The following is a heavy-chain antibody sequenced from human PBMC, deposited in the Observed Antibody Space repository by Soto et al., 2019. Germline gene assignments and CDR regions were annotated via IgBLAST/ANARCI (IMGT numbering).Heavy chain of an antibody. J-gene: IGHJ4*02. CDR1: GGTFSSYT. CDR3: ARIFSKGLQPVLY. V-gene: IGHV1-69*02. CDR2: IIPILGIA. D-gene: IGHD5-18*01. Sequence: SVKVSCKASGGTFSSYTISWVRQAPGQGLEWMGRIIPILGIANYAQKFQGRVTITADKSTSTAYMELSSLRSEDTAVYYCARIFSKGLQPVLYWSQGTLVTVSS.